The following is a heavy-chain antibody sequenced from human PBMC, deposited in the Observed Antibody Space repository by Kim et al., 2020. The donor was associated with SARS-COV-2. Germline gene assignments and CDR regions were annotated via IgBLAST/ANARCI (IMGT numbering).Heavy chain of an antibody. CDR3: ARHNTETFTRGFSPQPFLH. V-gene: IGHV1-69*13. D-gene: IGHD4-17*01. CDR2: ITPMFGNA. Sequence: SVKVSCKTSGGTFNNFGINWVRQAPGQGLEWVGGITPMFGNANYAQKFQGRVTITADGSSNTAYMELSGLRSEDTAIYYCARHNTETFTRGFSPQPFLHWGQGTLVTVSS. CDR1: GGTFNNFG. J-gene: IGHJ1*01.